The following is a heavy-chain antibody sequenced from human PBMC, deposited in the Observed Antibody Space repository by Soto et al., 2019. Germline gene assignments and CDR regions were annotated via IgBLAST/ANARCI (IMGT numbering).Heavy chain of an antibody. D-gene: IGHD3-3*01. J-gene: IGHJ6*03. CDR2: INHSGST. CDR1: GGSFSGYY. V-gene: IGHV4-34*01. Sequence: SETLSLTCAVYGGSFSGYYWSWIRQPPGKGLEWIGEINHSGSTNYNPSLKSRVTISVDTSKNQFSLKLSSVTAADTAVYYCARGANINYDFWSGYYFPLDYYYYYYMDVWGKGTTVTVSS. CDR3: ARGANINYDFWSGYYFPLDYYYYYYMDV.